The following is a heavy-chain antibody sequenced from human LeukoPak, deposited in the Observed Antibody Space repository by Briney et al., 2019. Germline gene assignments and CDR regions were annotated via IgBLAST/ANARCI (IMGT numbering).Heavy chain of an antibody. CDR3: AKLKINYYYYMDV. V-gene: IGHV3-30*02. J-gene: IGHJ6*03. CDR2: IRSDGRNK. Sequence: GGSLRLSCAASGFTFSSYGMQFSSYGMHWVRQAPGQGLEWVAFIRSDGRNKYYADSVKGRFTISRDNTKNMLYLQMNSLRAEDTAVHYCAKLKINYYYYMDVWGKGTTVIVSS. D-gene: IGHD3-16*01. CDR1: GFTFSSYGMQFSSYG.